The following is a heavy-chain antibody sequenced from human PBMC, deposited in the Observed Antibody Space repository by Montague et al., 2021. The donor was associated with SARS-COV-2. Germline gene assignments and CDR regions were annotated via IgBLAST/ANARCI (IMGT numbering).Heavy chain of an antibody. CDR3: ARGGGYYNYGLDV. CDR1: GGSISNYY. CDR2: IYYSGST. Sequence: SETLSLTCIVSGGSISNYYWSRIRQPPGRGLEWIGYIYYSGSTYYSPSLKSRVTISLDTSKNQFSLKVTSVTAADTAVYYCARGGGYYNYGLDVWGPGTTVTVSS. D-gene: IGHD3-22*01. V-gene: IGHV4-59*01. J-gene: IGHJ6*02.